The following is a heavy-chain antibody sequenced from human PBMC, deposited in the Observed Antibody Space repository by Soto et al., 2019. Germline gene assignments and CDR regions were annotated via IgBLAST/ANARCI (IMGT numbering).Heavy chain of an antibody. CDR2: IIPIFGTA. Sequence: GASVKVSCKASGGTFSSYAISWVRQAPGQGLEWMGGIIPIFGTANYAHKFQGRVTITAAESTNTAYMELSSLRSEETAFYYCARADAPPEKWLVGGYGMDVWGQGTTVTVSS. CDR3: ARADAPPEKWLVGGYGMDV. J-gene: IGHJ6*02. V-gene: IGHV1-69*13. CDR1: GGTFSSYA. D-gene: IGHD6-19*01.